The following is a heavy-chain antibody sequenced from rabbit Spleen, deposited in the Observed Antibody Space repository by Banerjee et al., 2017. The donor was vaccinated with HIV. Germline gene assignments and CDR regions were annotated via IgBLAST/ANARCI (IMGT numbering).Heavy chain of an antibody. V-gene: IGHV1S45*01. D-gene: IGHD4-1*01. CDR3: ARDLVGVIGWNFGW. Sequence: QEQLEESGGDLVKPEGSLALTCKASGFTLSSYWMCWVRQAPGKGLEWIACKYVGSSGSTYYASWAKGRFTISRTSSTTVTLRMTSLTAADRATYFCARDLVGVIGWNFGWWGQGTLVTVS. CDR2: KYVGSSGST. CDR1: GFTLSSYW. J-gene: IGHJ3*01.